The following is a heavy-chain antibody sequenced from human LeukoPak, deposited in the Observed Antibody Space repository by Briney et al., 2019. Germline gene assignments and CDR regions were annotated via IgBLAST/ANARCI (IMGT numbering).Heavy chain of an antibody. J-gene: IGHJ3*02. V-gene: IGHV1-8*02. CDR3: ARDRIVGPTDAFDI. Sequence: ASVKVSCKASGGTFSSYAISWVRQATGQGLEWMGWMNPNSGNTGYAQKFQGRVTMTRNTSISTAYMELSSLRSEDTAVYYCARDRIVGPTDAFDIWGQGTMVTVSS. D-gene: IGHD1-26*01. CDR2: MNPNSGNT. CDR1: GGTFSSYA.